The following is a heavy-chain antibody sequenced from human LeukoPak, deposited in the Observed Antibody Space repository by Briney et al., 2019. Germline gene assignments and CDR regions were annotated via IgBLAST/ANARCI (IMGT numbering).Heavy chain of an antibody. CDR3: ANRAVTKRYYYYYYMDV. V-gene: IGHV4-61*02. CDR1: GGSISSGSYY. J-gene: IGHJ6*03. CDR2: IYTSGST. Sequence: SETLSLTCTVSGGSISSGSYYWSWIRQPAGKGLEWIGRIYTSGSTNYNPSLKSRVTISVDTSKNQFSLKLSSVTAADTAVYYCANRAVTKRYYYYYYMDVWGKGTTVTISS. D-gene: IGHD2-8*01.